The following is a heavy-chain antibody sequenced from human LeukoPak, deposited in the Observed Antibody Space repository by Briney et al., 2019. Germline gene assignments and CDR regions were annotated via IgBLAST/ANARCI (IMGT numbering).Heavy chain of an antibody. CDR1: GGSISSSSYY. Sequence: SETLSLTCTVSGGSISSSSYYWGWIRQPPGKGLEWIGSIYYSGSTYYNPSLKSRVTISVDTSKNQFSLKLSSVTAADTAVYYCARSRRRVWFDPWGQGTLVTVSS. J-gene: IGHJ5*02. V-gene: IGHV4-39*07. CDR3: ARSRRRVWFDP. CDR2: IYYSGST. D-gene: IGHD6-25*01.